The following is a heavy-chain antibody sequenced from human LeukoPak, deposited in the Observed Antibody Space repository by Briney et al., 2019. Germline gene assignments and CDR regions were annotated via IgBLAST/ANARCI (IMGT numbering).Heavy chain of an antibody. J-gene: IGHJ3*02. V-gene: IGHV4-59*05. CDR1: GFTFSSYSMN. D-gene: IGHD2-2*01. Sequence: PGGSLRLSCAASGFTFSSYSMNWVRQPPGKGLGWIGGIYYSGSTYYNPSLKSRVTISVDTSKNQFSLKLSSVTAADTAVYYCAGRDPYYVVPAAGTAFDIWGQGTMVTVSS. CDR2: IYYSGST. CDR3: AGRDPYYVVPAAGTAFDI.